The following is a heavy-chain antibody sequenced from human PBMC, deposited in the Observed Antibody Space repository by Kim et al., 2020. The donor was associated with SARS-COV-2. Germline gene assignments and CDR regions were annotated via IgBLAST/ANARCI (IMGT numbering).Heavy chain of an antibody. CDR3: ARAGIAVAGANYDY. V-gene: IGHV4-34*01. D-gene: IGHD6-19*01. J-gene: IGHJ4*02. Sequence: SPSLKSRVTRSGDTSKNQFSLKLSAVTAADTAVYYCARAGIAVAGANYDYWGQGTLVTVSS.